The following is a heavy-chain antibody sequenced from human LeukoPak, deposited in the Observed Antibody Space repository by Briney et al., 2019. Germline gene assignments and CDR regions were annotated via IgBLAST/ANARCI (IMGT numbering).Heavy chain of an antibody. CDR2: ISRRSGHV. Sequence: GGSLRLSCAASGFTFSDYSMNWVRQAPGGGLEWVSSISRRSGHVYYADSLGGRFTLSTDDTQNTLYLQMNSLRVEDMAVYYCVRDLRRMGATTAYLHHWGQGTLVTVSS. CDR1: GFTFSDYS. CDR3: VRDLRRMGATTAYLHH. J-gene: IGHJ1*01. D-gene: IGHD1-26*01. V-gene: IGHV3-21*01.